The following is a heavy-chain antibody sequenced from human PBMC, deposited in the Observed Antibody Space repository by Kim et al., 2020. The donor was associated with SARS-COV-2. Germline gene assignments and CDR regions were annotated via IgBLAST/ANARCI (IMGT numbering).Heavy chain of an antibody. D-gene: IGHD3-16*01. J-gene: IGHJ6*03. CDR3: ARSPGGGYYYYYYMDV. V-gene: IGHV4-30-2*01. Sequence: SLQSRVTISVDRSKNQFSLKLSSVTAADTAVYYCARSPGGGYYYYYYMDVWGKGTTVTVSS.